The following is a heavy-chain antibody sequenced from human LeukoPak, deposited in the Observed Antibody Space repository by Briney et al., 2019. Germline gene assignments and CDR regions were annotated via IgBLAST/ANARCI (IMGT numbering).Heavy chain of an antibody. V-gene: IGHV3-74*01. CDR3: ARDSHGDYVDFDY. CDR1: GFTFSSYW. CDR2: INSDGSST. Sequence: GGSLRLSCAASGFTFSSYWMHWVRQAPGKGLVWVSRINSDGSSTSYADSVKGRFTISRDNAKNTLYLQMNNLRAEDTAVYYCARDSHGDYVDFDYWGQGTLVTVSS. D-gene: IGHD4-17*01. J-gene: IGHJ4*02.